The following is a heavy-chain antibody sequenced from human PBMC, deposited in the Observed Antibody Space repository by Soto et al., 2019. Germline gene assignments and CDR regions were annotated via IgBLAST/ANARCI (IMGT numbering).Heavy chain of an antibody. Sequence: QVQLVESGGGVVQPGRSLRLSCAASGFTFSSYDMHWVRQAPGKGLEWVAVIWYDGSNKYYADSVKGRFTISRDNSKNTLYLQMNSLRDEDTAVYYCARETDSSSWYLSMHYWGQGTLVTVSS. D-gene: IGHD6-13*01. V-gene: IGHV3-33*01. CDR3: ARETDSSSWYLSMHY. J-gene: IGHJ4*02. CDR1: GFTFSSYD. CDR2: IWYDGSNK.